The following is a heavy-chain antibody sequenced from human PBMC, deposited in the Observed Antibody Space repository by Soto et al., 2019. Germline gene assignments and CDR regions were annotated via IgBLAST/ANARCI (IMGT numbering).Heavy chain of an antibody. D-gene: IGHD6-13*01. CDR1: GDSISSYF. J-gene: IGHJ4*02. CDR3: ALRSMAAVPEY. V-gene: IGHV4-59*01. Sequence: SSGTLSLTCAVSGDSISSYFCLWARQPPGKGLESIGYLYYGRSANYNPSLKSRVTLSVDTSTNQCSLTLSSMTAADTAVYYCALRSMAAVPEYWGQGTLVTVSS. CDR2: LYYGRSA.